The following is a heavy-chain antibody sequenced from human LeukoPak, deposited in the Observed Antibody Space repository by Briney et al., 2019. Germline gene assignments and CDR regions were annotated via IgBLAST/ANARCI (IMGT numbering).Heavy chain of an antibody. Sequence: PGGSLRLSCAASGFAFSSYAMSWVRQAPGKGLEWVSAISGSGSTTSYTDSVKGRCTISRDNSKNTLYLQMNTLRAEDTAVYYCAKAAVPGSKYYFDYWGQGTLVTVSS. CDR3: AKAAVPGSKYYFDY. V-gene: IGHV3-23*01. CDR1: GFAFSSYA. J-gene: IGHJ4*02. CDR2: ISGSGSTT. D-gene: IGHD3-10*01.